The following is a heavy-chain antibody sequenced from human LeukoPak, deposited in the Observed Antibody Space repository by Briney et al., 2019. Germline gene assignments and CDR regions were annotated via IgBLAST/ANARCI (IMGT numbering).Heavy chain of an antibody. CDR3: AREGSYCVGGDCYSFDF. J-gene: IGHJ4*02. D-gene: IGHD2-21*02. CDR2: MHPGNGNT. CDR1: GYRFISNY. Sequence: ASVKVSCKASGYRFISNYIQWVRQAPGLGPEWMGWMHPGNGNTRYAEKFQGRVTMTRDTSVNTAYMDTSSLRSDDTAVYYCAREGSYCVGGDCYSFDFWGQGTLITVSS. V-gene: IGHV1-2*02.